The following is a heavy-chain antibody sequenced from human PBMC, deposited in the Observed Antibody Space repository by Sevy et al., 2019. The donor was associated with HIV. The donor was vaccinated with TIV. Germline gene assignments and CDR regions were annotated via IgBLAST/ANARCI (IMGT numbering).Heavy chain of an antibody. CDR2: ISVSGGNT. CDR3: AKESSYYDSSGYPLFDS. V-gene: IGHV3-23*01. CDR1: GFTFSSYA. Sequence: GGSLRLSCAASGFTFSSYAMSWVRQAPGKGLEWVSAISVSGGNTYYADSVKGRFTISGDNAEKTLYLQMNSLRAEDTAVYYCAKESSYYDSSGYPLFDSWGQGTLVTVSS. D-gene: IGHD3-22*01. J-gene: IGHJ4*02.